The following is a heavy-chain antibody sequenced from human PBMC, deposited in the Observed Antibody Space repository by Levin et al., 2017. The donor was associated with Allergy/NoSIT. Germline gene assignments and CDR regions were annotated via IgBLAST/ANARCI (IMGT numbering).Heavy chain of an antibody. D-gene: IGHD3-22*01. CDR2: ISYRGYT. J-gene: IGHJ3*02. CDR3: ARVNLYDSSGYYYRDAFEM. CDR1: GGSISSGDYY. V-gene: IGHV4-30-4*01. Sequence: SETLSLTCSVSGGSISSGDYYWSWLRQPPGTGLEWIGYISYRGYTYYNPSLKSRVSISLDTSQNQFFLNLTYVTATDTAVYYCARVNLYDSSGYYYRDAFEMWGQGTLVTVSS.